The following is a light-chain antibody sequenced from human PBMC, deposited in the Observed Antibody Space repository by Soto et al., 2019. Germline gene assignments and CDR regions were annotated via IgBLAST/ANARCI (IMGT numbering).Light chain of an antibody. Sequence: QSVLTQPPSASGTPGQRVTISCSGSSSNIGRNYVYWYQQLPGTAPKLLIYRNNQRPSGVPDRFSGSKSGTSASLAISGLPSEDAAAYYYTAWDGSLSVCVFGGGTQLTVL. J-gene: IGLJ3*02. CDR1: SSNIGRNY. CDR3: TAWDGSLSVCV. CDR2: RNN. V-gene: IGLV1-47*01.